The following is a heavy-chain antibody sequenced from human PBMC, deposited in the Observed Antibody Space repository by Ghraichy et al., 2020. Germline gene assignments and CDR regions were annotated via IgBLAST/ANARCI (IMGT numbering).Heavy chain of an antibody. CDR1: GFTFSRYS. J-gene: IGHJ4*02. D-gene: IGHD1-26*01. V-gene: IGHV3-48*02. Sequence: GESLNISCAASGFTFSRYSMNWVRQAPGKGLEWVSYISNGSDSIYYADSVKGRFTISRDNAKSSLYLQMNSLRDEDTAVYYCARPRRVSFYDYFDFWGQGPLATVSA. CDR3: ARPRRVSFYDYFDF. CDR2: ISNGSDSI.